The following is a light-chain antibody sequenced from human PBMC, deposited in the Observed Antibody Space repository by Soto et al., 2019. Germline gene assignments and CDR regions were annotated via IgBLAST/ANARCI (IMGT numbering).Light chain of an antibody. CDR1: SRDVGGYNY. Sequence: QSALTQPASVSGCPGQSITISCTGTSRDVGGYNYVSWYQQHPGKAPKLMSYDVSNRPSGVSNRFSGSKSGNTASLTISGLQAEDEADYYCSSYAISRDVFFGGGTKVTVL. V-gene: IGLV2-14*01. CDR2: DVS. J-gene: IGLJ2*01. CDR3: SSYAISRDVF.